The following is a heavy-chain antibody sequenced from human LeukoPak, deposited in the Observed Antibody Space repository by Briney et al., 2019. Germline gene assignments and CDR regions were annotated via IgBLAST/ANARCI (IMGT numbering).Heavy chain of an antibody. CDR1: GYSFTSYW. V-gene: IGHV5-51*01. D-gene: IGHD6-13*01. CDR2: IYPGDSDT. Sequence: GESLKISCKGSGYSFTSYWIGWVRQMPGKGLEWMGIIYPGDSDTRYSPSFQGQVTISADKSISTAYLQWSSLKASDTAMYYCARQDHSGYSSSWYSHYYYYYMDVWGKGTTVTVSS. CDR3: ARQDHSGYSSSWYSHYYYYYMDV. J-gene: IGHJ6*03.